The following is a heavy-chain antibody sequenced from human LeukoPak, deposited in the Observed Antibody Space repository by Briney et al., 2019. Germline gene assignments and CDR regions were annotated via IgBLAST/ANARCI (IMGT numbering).Heavy chain of an antibody. D-gene: IGHD6-13*01. CDR1: GGSFSGYY. Sequence: SETLSLTCAVYGGSFSGYYWSWIRQPPGKGLEWIGEINHSGSTNYNPSLKSRVTISVDTSKNQFSLKLSSVTAADTAVYYCASRAGYWGQGTLVTDSS. CDR3: ASRAGY. J-gene: IGHJ4*02. CDR2: INHSGST. V-gene: IGHV4-34*01.